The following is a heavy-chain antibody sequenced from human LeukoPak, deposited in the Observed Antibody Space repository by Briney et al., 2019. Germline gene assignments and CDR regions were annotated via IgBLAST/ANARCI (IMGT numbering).Heavy chain of an antibody. CDR2: IWYDGSNK. CDR1: GFTFSSYG. J-gene: IGHJ4*02. CDR3: ARDQGLYYYDSSGYYLDY. D-gene: IGHD3-22*01. Sequence: GGSLRLSCAASGFTFSSYGMHWVRQAPGKGLGWVAVIWYDGSNKYYADSVKSRFTISRDNSKNTLYLQMNSLRAEDTAVYYCARDQGLYYYDSSGYYLDYWGQGTLVTVSS. V-gene: IGHV3-33*01.